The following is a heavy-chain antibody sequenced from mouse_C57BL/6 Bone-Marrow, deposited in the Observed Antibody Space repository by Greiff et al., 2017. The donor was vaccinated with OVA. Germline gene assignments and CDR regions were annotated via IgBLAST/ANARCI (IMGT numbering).Heavy chain of an antibody. V-gene: IGHV1-52*01. CDR3: ARKEGNWYFWV. CDR1: GYTFTSYW. J-gene: IGHJ1*03. CDR2: IDPSDSDT. Sequence: QVHVKQPGAELVRPGSSVKLSCTASGYTFTSYWMHWVKQRPIQGLEWIGNIDPSDSDTHYTQKFKDKATLTVDKSYSTAYMQLSSLTSEDSAVYYFARKEGNWYFWVWGTGPTVSSAS.